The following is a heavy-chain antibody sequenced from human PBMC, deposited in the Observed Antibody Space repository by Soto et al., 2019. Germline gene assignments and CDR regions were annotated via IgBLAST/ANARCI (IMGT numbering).Heavy chain of an antibody. CDR2: IYWDDDK. Sequence: SGPTLVNPTQTLTLTCTFSGFSLSTSGVGVGWIRQPPGKALEWLALIYWDDDKRYSPSLKSRLTIAKDTSKNQVVPTMTNMDPVDTATYYCAHTRYDILTGYLNWFDPWGQGTLVTVSS. D-gene: IGHD3-9*01. CDR3: AHTRYDILTGYLNWFDP. J-gene: IGHJ5*02. CDR1: GFSLSTSGVG. V-gene: IGHV2-5*02.